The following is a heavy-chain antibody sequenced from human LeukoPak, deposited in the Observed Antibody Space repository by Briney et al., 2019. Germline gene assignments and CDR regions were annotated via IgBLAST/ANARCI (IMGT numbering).Heavy chain of an antibody. V-gene: IGHV3-9*01. CDR3: AKDMGIWPTVAANDAFDI. CDR2: ISWNSGSI. D-gene: IGHD6-19*01. Sequence: PGGSLRLSCAASGFTFDDYGMSWVRQAPGKGLEWVSGISWNSGSIGYADSVKGRFTISRDNAKNSLYLQMNSLRAEDTALYYCAKDMGIWPTVAANDAFDIWGQGTMVTVSS. CDR1: GFTFDDYG. J-gene: IGHJ3*02.